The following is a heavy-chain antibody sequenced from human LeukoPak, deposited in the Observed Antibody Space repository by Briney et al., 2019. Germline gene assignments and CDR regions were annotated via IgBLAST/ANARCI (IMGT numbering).Heavy chain of an antibody. CDR3: ARAPTAMQRVAFDI. CDR2: INPNSGGT. Sequence: ASVKVSCKASGYTFTGYYMHWVRQAPGQGLEWMGWINPNSGGTNYAQKFQGRVTMTRDTSISTAYMELSRLRSDDTAVYYCARAPTAMQRVAFDIWGQGTMVTVSS. D-gene: IGHD5-18*01. V-gene: IGHV1-2*02. J-gene: IGHJ3*02. CDR1: GYTFTGYY.